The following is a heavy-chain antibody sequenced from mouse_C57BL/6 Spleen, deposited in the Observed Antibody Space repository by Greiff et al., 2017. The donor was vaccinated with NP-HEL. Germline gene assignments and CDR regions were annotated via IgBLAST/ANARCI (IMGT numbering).Heavy chain of an antibody. CDR1: GFSLTSYG. Sequence: VQLQQSGPGLVQPSQSLSITCTVSGFSLTSYGVHWVRQSPGKGLEWLGVIWSGGSTDYNAAFISRLSISKDNSKSQVFFKMNSLQADDTAIYYCASRSMAWGYFDVWGTGTTVTVSS. CDR3: ASRSMAWGYFDV. CDR2: IWSGGST. D-gene: IGHD1-1*02. J-gene: IGHJ1*03. V-gene: IGHV2-2*01.